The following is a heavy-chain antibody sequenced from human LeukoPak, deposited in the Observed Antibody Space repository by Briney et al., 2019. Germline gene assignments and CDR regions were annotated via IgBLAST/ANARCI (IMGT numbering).Heavy chain of an antibody. Sequence: SETLSLTCTVSGGSISSYYWSWIRQPPGKGLERIGYIYYSGSTNYNPSLKSRVTISVDTSKNQFSLKLSSVTAADTAVYYCARGPPAAIAARPSLFDYWGQGTLVTVSS. V-gene: IGHV4-59*01. CDR1: GGSISSYY. J-gene: IGHJ4*02. CDR3: ARGPPAAIAARPSLFDY. D-gene: IGHD6-6*01. CDR2: IYYSGST.